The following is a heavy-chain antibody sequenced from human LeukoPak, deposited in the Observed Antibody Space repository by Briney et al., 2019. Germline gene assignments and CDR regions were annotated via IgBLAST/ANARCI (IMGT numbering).Heavy chain of an antibody. D-gene: IGHD6-19*01. V-gene: IGHV3-66*01. CDR2: IYSGGST. Sequence: PGGSLILSCAASGFTFNGYGMHWVRQAPGKGLEWVSVIYSGGSTYYADSVKGRFTISRDNSKNTLYLQMNNLRVEDTAVYYCARDRSWFDPWGQGTPVTVSS. CDR3: ARDRSWFDP. CDR1: GFTFNGYG. J-gene: IGHJ5*02.